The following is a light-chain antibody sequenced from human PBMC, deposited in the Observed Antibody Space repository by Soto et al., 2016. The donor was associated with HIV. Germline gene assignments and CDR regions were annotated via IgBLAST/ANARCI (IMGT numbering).Light chain of an antibody. V-gene: IGLV3-21*03. CDR3: QVWDSSSDHWV. Sequence: SYELPQPPSMSVAPGKTARITCGGNDIGSKSVHWYQQKPGQAPVLVVYDDDDRPSGIPERFSGSSSGNTATLTISRVEIGDEADYYCQVWDSSSDHWVFGGGTKLTVL. CDR2: DDD. J-gene: IGLJ3*02. CDR1: DIGSKS.